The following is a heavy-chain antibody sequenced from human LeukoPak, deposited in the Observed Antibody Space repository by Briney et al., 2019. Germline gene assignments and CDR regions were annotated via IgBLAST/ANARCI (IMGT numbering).Heavy chain of an antibody. CDR3: ARATGYSSGWYSTALDY. Sequence: PGGSLRLSCAASGFTFSSYTMSWVRQAPGKGLEWVSTITTSDGNTYYADSVKGRFTISRDNAKNSLYLQMNSLRAEDTAVYYCARATGYSSGWYSTALDYWGQGTLVTVSS. J-gene: IGHJ4*02. D-gene: IGHD6-19*01. V-gene: IGHV3-23*01. CDR1: GFTFSSYT. CDR2: ITTSDGNT.